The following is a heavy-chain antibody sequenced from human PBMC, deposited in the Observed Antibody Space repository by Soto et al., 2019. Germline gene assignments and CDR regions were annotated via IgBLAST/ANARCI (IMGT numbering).Heavy chain of an antibody. D-gene: IGHD3-22*01. V-gene: IGHV3-11*01. Sequence: GGSLRLSCEASGFTFSDYYMSWIRQAPGKGLEWVSFISSSGDIIYKADSVKDRFTISRDNAKNSLYLQMNSLRAEDTAVYYCARDLGYYDSSGYFDYWGQGTLVTVSS. CDR2: ISSSGDII. CDR3: ARDLGYYDSSGYFDY. J-gene: IGHJ4*02. CDR1: GFTFSDYY.